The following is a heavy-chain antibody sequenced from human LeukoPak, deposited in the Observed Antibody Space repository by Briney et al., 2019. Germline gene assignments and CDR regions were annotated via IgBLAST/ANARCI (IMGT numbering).Heavy chain of an antibody. V-gene: IGHV1-18*01. CDR3: ARDARNSGSYTFDY. CDR2: ISAYNGNT. J-gene: IGHJ4*02. D-gene: IGHD1-26*01. CDR1: GYTFTSFG. Sequence: VKVSCKASGYTFTSFGISWVRQAPGQGLEGMGWISAYNGNTNYAQKLQGRVTMTTDTSTSTAYMELRSLRSDDTAVYYCARDARNSGSYTFDYWGQGTLVTVSS.